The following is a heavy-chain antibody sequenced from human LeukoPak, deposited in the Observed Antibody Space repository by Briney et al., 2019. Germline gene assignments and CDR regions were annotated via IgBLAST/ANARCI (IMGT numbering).Heavy chain of an antibody. CDR1: GFTFSNYW. D-gene: IGHD3-3*01. Sequence: GRSLRLSCAASGFTFSNYWMSWARQAPGKGLEWVANIKEDGSEKYYVDSVKGRFTISRDNAKNSLYLQMNSLRAEDTAVYYCARDSHSDFWSGYGTYSYYYYMDVWGKGTTVTVSS. CDR3: ARDSHSDFWSGYGTYSYYYYMDV. V-gene: IGHV3-7*01. CDR2: IKEDGSEK. J-gene: IGHJ6*03.